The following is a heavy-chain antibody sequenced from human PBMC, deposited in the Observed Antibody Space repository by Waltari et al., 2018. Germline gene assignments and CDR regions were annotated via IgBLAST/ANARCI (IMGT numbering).Heavy chain of an antibody. V-gene: IGHV3-23*01. CDR1: GFTFSSYA. Sequence: EVQLLESGGGLVQPGGSLRLSCAASGFTFSSYAMSWVRQAPGKGLGLVSAISGSGGSTYYADAVKGRFTISRDNSKNTLYLQMNSLRAEDTAVYYCATSWSIAARFEREVWGQGTLVTVSS. CDR2: ISGSGGST. J-gene: IGHJ4*02. CDR3: ATSWSIAARFEREV. D-gene: IGHD6-6*01.